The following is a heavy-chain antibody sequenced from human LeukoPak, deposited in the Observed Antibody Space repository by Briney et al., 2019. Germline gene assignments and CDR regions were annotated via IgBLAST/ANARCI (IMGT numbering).Heavy chain of an antibody. CDR1: GYSFTNYW. V-gene: IGHV5-51*01. Sequence: GESLKISCKGSGYSFTNYWIGWVRQMPGKGLEWMGIIYPGDSYTRYSASFQGQVTISADKSISTAYLQWRSLKASDTAMYYCITGGSGSFYNPFDYWGQGTLVIVSS. CDR2: IYPGDSYT. CDR3: ITGGSGSFYNPFDY. J-gene: IGHJ4*02. D-gene: IGHD3-10*01.